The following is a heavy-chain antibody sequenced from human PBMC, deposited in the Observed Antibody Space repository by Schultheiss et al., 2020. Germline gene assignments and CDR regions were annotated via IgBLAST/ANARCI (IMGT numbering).Heavy chain of an antibody. V-gene: IGHV3-7*01. J-gene: IGHJ3*02. D-gene: IGHD4-17*01. CDR3: AREPYYGDYSDAFDI. CDR2: IKQDGSEK. Sequence: GESLKISCAASGFTFSSYWMSWVRQAPGKGLEWVANIKQDGSEKYYVDSVKGRFTISRDNAKNSLYLQMNSLRAEDTAVYYCAREPYYGDYSDAFDIWGQGTMVTVSS. CDR1: GFTFSSYW.